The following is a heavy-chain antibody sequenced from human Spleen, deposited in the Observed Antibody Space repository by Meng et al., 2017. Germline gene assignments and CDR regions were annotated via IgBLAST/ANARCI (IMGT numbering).Heavy chain of an antibody. D-gene: IGHD3-3*01. CDR2: ISSNGGST. V-gene: IGHV3-64*01. CDR1: GFTFSSYA. Sequence: GGSLRLSCAASGFTFSSYAMHWVRQAPGKGLEYVSAISSNGGSTYYANSVKGRFTISRDNTQKSLYLQMNSLRAEDTAVYYCARDLAWVLFDYWGQGALVTVSS. CDR3: ARDLAWVLFDY. J-gene: IGHJ4*02.